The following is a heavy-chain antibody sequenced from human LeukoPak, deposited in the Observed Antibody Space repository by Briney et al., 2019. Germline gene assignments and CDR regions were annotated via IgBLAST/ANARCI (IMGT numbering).Heavy chain of an antibody. J-gene: IGHJ6*03. D-gene: IGHD3-16*01. Sequence: SETLSLTCTVSGGSISSSYWTWIRQPPGKGLEWIGYIYSSGSTNYTPSLKSRVTISVDTSKNQFSLKLSSVTAADTAVYYCARVALGGNYYMDVWGKGNTVTVSS. V-gene: IGHV4-59*01. CDR3: ARVALGGNYYMDV. CDR2: IYSSGST. CDR1: GGSISSSY.